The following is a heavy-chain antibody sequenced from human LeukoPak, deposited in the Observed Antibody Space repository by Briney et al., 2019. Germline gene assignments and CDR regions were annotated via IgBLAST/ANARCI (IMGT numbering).Heavy chain of an antibody. CDR3: AKDQRPATVVTSLDY. J-gene: IGHJ4*02. D-gene: IGHD4-23*01. Sequence: GGSLRLSCAASGFTFSSYAMSWVRQVPGKGLEWVSAISGSGGSTYYADSVKGRFTISRDNSKNTLYLQMNSLRAEDTAVYYCAKDQRPATVVTSLDYWGQGTLVTVSS. CDR1: GFTFSSYA. CDR2: ISGSGGST. V-gene: IGHV3-23*01.